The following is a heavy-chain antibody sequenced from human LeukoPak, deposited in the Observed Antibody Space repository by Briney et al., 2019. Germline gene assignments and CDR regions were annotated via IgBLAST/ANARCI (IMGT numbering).Heavy chain of an antibody. D-gene: IGHD3-3*01. CDR1: GFTFSSYA. V-gene: IGHV3-53*01. CDR3: ASSNIGGAAKYLDFWSGYYPKYYFDY. CDR2: IYSGGST. Sequence: GGSLRLSCAASGFTFSSYAMSWVRQAPGKGLEWVSVIYSGGSTYYADSVKGRFTISRDNSKNTLYLQMNSLRAEDTAVYYCASSNIGGAAKYLDFWSGYYPKYYFDYWGQGTLVTVSS. J-gene: IGHJ4*02.